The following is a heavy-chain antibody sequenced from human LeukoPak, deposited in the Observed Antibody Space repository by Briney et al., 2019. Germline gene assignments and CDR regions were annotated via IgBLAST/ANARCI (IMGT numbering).Heavy chain of an antibody. CDR3: AREDPGHWSRRAFDI. V-gene: IGHV3-53*01. CDR2: IYGGGNT. Sequence: GGSLRLSCAASGFTFSSYEMNWVRQAPGKGLEWVSVIYGGGNTYYADSVKGRFTISRDNSKNTLYLQMNSLSAEDTAVYYCAREDPGHWSRRAFDIWGQGTVVTVTS. CDR1: GFTFSSYE. D-gene: IGHD2-8*02. J-gene: IGHJ3*02.